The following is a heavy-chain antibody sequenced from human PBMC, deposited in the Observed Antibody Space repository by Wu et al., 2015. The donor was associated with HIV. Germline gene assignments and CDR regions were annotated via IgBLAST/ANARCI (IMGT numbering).Heavy chain of an antibody. V-gene: IGHV1-2*02. CDR2: INPYSGGT. Sequence: QVQLVQSGAEVKKPGASVKVSCETFGYTFDDYKIHWVRQAPGQGLEWMGWINPYSGGTHYAQKFQGRIRMTRDSSIDTAYMELSRLRPDDTAVYYCAGDSIAAAGTAEYFQHWGQGHPWSPSPQ. J-gene: IGHJ1*01. D-gene: IGHD6-13*01. CDR3: AGDSIAAAGTAEYFQH. CDR1: GYTFDDYK.